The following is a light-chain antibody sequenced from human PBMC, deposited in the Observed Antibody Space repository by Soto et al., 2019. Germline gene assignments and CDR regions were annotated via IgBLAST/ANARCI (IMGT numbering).Light chain of an antibody. J-gene: IGKJ4*01. CDR3: QQTYRIPLT. Sequence: DIQMTQSPSSLSASVGDRVTITCRASQSISTYLIWYQQKPGKAPKLLIYATSSLQSGVPSRFSGSGSGTNFTLTISNLHPEDFATYSCQQTYRIPLTFGGGTKVDIK. CDR1: QSISTY. CDR2: ATS. V-gene: IGKV1-39*01.